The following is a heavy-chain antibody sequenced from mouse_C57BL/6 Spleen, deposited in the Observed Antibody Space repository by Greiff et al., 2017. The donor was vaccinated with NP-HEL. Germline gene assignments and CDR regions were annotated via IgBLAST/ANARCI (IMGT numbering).Heavy chain of an antibody. J-gene: IGHJ1*03. CDR1: EYEFPSHD. CDR3: ARPYLTGTGYFDV. CDR2: INSDGGST. D-gene: IGHD4-1*01. V-gene: IGHV5-2*01. Sequence: EVKLMESGGGLVQPGESLKLSCESNEYEFPSHDMSWVRKTPEKRLELVAAINSDGGSTYYPDTMERRFIISRDNTKKTLYLQMSSLRSEDTALYYCARPYLTGTGYFDVWGTGTTVTVSS.